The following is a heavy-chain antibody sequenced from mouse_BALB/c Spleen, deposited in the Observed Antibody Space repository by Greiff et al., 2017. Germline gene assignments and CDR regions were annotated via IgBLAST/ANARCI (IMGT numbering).Heavy chain of an antibody. V-gene: IGHV5-6-5*01. J-gene: IGHJ4*01. CDR1: GFTFSSYA. Sequence: EVKVVESGGGLVKPGGSLKLSCAASGFTFSSYAMSWVRQTPEKRLEWVASISSGGSTYYPDSVKGRFTISRDNARNILYLQMSSLRSEDTAMYYCARGYYGSDAMDYWGQGTSVTVAS. CDR3: ARGYYGSDAMDY. D-gene: IGHD1-1*01. CDR2: ISSGGST.